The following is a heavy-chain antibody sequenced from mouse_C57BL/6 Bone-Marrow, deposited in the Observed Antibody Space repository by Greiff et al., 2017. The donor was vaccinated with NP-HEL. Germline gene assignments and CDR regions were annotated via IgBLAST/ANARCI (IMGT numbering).Heavy chain of an antibody. CDR1: GFTFTVYY. J-gene: IGHJ1*03. Sequence: EVMLVESGGGLVQPGGSLSLSCAASGFTFTVYYMSWVRQPPGKALEWLGFIRNKANGYTTEYSASVKGRFTISRDNSQSILYLQMNALRAEDSATYYCARCPLYYYGSSYWYFDVWGTGTTVTVSS. V-gene: IGHV7-3*01. CDR2: IRNKANGYTT. D-gene: IGHD1-1*01. CDR3: ARCPLYYYGSSYWYFDV.